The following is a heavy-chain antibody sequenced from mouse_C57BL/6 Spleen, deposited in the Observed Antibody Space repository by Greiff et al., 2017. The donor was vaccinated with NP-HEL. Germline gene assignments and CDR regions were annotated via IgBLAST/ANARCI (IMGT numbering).Heavy chain of an antibody. V-gene: IGHV10-1*01. CDR2: IRSKSNNYAT. J-gene: IGHJ1*03. Sequence: EVHLVESGGGLVQPKGSLKLSCAASGFSFNTYAMNWVRQAPGKGLEWVARIRSKSNNYATYYADSVKDRFTISSDDSESMLYLQMNNLKTEDTAMYYCVRHLLRGGYFDVWGTGTTVTVSS. CDR3: VRHLLRGGYFDV. CDR1: GFSFNTYA. D-gene: IGHD1-1*01.